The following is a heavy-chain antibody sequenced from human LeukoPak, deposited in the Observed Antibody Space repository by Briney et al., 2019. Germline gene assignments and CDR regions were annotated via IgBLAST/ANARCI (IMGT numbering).Heavy chain of an antibody. D-gene: IGHD6-19*01. CDR2: ISGSGDTT. Sequence: GGSLRLSCAASGFTFGSYAMSWVRQAPGKGLEWVSTISGSGDTTYYADSVKGRFTISRDNSKNTLYLQMNSLRGEDTAVYYCAKGGQWLALSYWGQGTLVTVSS. V-gene: IGHV3-23*01. J-gene: IGHJ4*02. CDR1: GFTFGSYA. CDR3: AKGGQWLALSY.